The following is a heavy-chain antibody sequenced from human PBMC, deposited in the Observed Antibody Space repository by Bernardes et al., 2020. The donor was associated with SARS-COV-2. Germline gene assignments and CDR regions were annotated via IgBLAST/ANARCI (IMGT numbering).Heavy chain of an antibody. CDR2: ISSSSSTI. V-gene: IGHV3-48*01. CDR3: ARPQSYYYDSSGYYRPSGMDV. J-gene: IGHJ6*02. D-gene: IGHD3-22*01. Sequence: GGSLRLSCAASGFTFSSYNMNWVRQAPGKGLEWVSYISSSSSTISYADPVKGRFTISRDNAKNSLFLQMNSLRAEDTALYYCARPQSYYYDSSGYYRPSGMDVWGQGTTVTVSS. CDR1: GFTFSSYN.